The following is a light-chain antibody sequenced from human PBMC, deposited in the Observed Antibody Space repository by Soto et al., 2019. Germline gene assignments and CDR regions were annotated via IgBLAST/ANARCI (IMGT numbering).Light chain of an antibody. Sequence: QSALTQPASVSGSPGQSITISCTGTSSDVGAYNYVSWYQQHPGKAPKLMIFEVSDRPSGVSNRFSGSKSGNTASLTISGLQAEDDADYYSSSYTSSNTLVFGEVTKLTVL. V-gene: IGLV2-14*01. CDR1: SSDVGAYNY. CDR3: SSYTSSNTLV. CDR2: EVS. J-gene: IGLJ2*01.